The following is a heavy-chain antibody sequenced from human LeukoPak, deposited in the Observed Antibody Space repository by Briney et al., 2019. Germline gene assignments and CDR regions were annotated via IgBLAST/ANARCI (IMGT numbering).Heavy chain of an antibody. Sequence: GGSLRLSCTASGFTIGDYAMTWVRQAPGKGLEWVGFIASKTYGGTAEYAASVKGRFTISRDDSKSIAYLQMNSLKTEDTAVYFCSRDQTPYYWGQGTLVTVSS. V-gene: IGHV3-49*04. CDR1: GFTIGDYA. CDR2: IASKTYGGTA. CDR3: SRDQTPYY. J-gene: IGHJ4*02.